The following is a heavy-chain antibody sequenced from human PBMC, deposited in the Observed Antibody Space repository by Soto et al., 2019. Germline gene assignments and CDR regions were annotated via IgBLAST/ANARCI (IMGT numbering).Heavy chain of an antibody. Sequence: PGGSLRLSCAASGFTFSDYYMSWIRQAPGKGLEWVSYISSSSSYTNYADSVKGRFTISRDNANNSLYLQMNSLRAEDTAVYYCARTNIVVVPAAEYYFDYLGQGTLVTVSS. CDR1: GFTFSDYY. J-gene: IGHJ4*02. CDR3: ARTNIVVVPAAEYYFDY. CDR2: ISSSSSYT. V-gene: IGHV3-11*06. D-gene: IGHD2-2*01.